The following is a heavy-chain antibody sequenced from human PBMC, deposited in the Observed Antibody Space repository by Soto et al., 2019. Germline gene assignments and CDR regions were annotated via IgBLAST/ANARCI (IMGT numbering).Heavy chain of an antibody. CDR3: AKDLILMVYASSLDFDY. J-gene: IGHJ4*02. Sequence: QVQLVESGGGVVQPGRSLRLSCAASGFTFSSYGMHWVRQAPGKGLEWVAVISYDGSNKYYADSVKGRFTISRDNSENTLYLQMNSLRAEDTAVYYCAKDLILMVYASSLDFDYWGQGTLVTVSS. V-gene: IGHV3-30*18. CDR2: ISYDGSNK. CDR1: GFTFSSYG. D-gene: IGHD2-8*01.